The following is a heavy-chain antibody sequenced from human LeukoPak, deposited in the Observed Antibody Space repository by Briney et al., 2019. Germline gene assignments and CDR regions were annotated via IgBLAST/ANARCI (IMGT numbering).Heavy chain of an antibody. J-gene: IGHJ5*02. D-gene: IGHD2-2*01. Sequence: GGSLRLSCAASGFTFSDYYMSWIRQAPGKGPEWVSYISSSGSTIYYADSVKGRFTISRDNAKNSLYLQMNSLRAEDTAVYYCARERLGYCSSTSCYERSNWFDPWGQGTLVTVSS. CDR1: GFTFSDYY. CDR2: ISSSGSTI. CDR3: ARERLGYCSSTSCYERSNWFDP. V-gene: IGHV3-11*04.